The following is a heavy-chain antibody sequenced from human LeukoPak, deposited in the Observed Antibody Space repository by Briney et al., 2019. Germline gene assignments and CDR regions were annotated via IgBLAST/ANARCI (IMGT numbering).Heavy chain of an antibody. CDR3: ARVPGRPADVFDR. CDR2: INHSGST. Sequence: PSETLSLTCTVYGGSLSGYSWSWIRQPPGKGLEWIGEINHSGSTNYNPSLKSRVTISADTSKNQFSLKLSAVTAADTAFYYCARVPGRPADVFDRWGQGTLVTVSS. D-gene: IGHD2-2*01. CDR1: GGSLSGYS. V-gene: IGHV4-34*01. J-gene: IGHJ4*02.